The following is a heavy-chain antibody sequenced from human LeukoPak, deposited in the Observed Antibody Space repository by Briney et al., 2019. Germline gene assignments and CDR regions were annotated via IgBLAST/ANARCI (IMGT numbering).Heavy chain of an antibody. Sequence: GGSLRLSCAASGFTFSSYWMSWVRQAPGKGLEWVANIKQDGSEKYYVDSVKGRFTISRDNAKNSLYLQMNSLRAEDTAVYYCARETDSTVGHDPPYYFDYWGQGTLVTVSS. D-gene: IGHD3-22*01. CDR1: GFTFSSYW. CDR3: ARETDSTVGHDPPYYFDY. V-gene: IGHV3-7*01. J-gene: IGHJ4*02. CDR2: IKQDGSEK.